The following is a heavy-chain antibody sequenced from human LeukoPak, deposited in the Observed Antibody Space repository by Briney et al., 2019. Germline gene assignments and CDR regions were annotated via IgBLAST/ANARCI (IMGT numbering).Heavy chain of an antibody. CDR3: AKRGVVIRVILVGFHKEAYYFNS. Sequence: GGSLRLSCAVSGITLSNYGMSWVRQAPGKGLEWVAGISGSGGSTKYADSVKGRFTISRDNPKNTLFLQMNSLRAEDTAVYFCAKRGVVIRVILVGFHKEAYYFNSWGQGALVTVSS. CDR2: ISGSGGST. J-gene: IGHJ4*02. D-gene: IGHD3-22*01. V-gene: IGHV3-23*01. CDR1: GITLSNYG.